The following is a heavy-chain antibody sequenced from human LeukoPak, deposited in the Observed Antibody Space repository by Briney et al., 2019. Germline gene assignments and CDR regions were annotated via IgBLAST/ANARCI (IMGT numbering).Heavy chain of an antibody. Sequence: GGSLRLSCAASGFTFSSYAMSWVRQAPGKGLEWVTGISGSGSSTYYADSAKGRFTISRDNPKNTLYLQMNSLRAEGTAVYYCAKDYYYDSSGYYSYFDYWGQGTLVTVSS. CDR2: ISGSGSST. CDR3: AKDYYYDSSGYYSYFDY. CDR1: GFTFSSYA. V-gene: IGHV3-23*01. D-gene: IGHD3-22*01. J-gene: IGHJ4*02.